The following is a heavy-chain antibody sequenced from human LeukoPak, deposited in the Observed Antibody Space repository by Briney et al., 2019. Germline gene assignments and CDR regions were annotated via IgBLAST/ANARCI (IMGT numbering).Heavy chain of an antibody. J-gene: IGHJ4*02. D-gene: IGHD5-24*01. CDR1: GGSISSYY. CDR2: IYYSGST. V-gene: IGHV4-59*12. Sequence: PSETLSLTCTVSGGSISSYYWSWIRQPPGKGLEWIGYIYYSGSTYYNPSLKSRVTISVDTSKNQFSLKLSSVTAADTAVYYCASRFGDGYNGDYWGQGTLVTVSS. CDR3: ASRFGDGYNGDY.